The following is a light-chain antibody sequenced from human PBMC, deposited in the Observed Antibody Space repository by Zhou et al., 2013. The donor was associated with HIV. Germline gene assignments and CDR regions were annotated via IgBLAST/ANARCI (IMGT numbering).Light chain of an antibody. J-gene: IGKJ2*01. CDR1: QDITSS. V-gene: IGKV3D-15*01. Sequence: ETVMAQSPATLSVSPGERVTLSCRASQDITSSLAWYQQRPGQAPRLLIYGTSTRATGVPARFSGSGSGTDFTLTISSLQSEDFATYYCQQYNVYPRTFGQGTKLEIK. CDR3: QQYNVYPRT. CDR2: GTS.